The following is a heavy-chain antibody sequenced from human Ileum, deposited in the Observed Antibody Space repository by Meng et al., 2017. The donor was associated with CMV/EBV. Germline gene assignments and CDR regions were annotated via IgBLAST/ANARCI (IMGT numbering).Heavy chain of an antibody. D-gene: IGHD7-27*01. CDR2: ISYDGSNK. J-gene: IGHJ4*02. CDR3: TTGDNYYYNY. Sequence: GESLKISCAASGFTFSSYAMHWVRQAPGKGLEWVAVISYDGSNKYYADSVKGRFTISRDNAKNTVYVQMNSLRVEDTAVYYCTTGDNYYYNYWGRGTLVTVSS. V-gene: IGHV3-30-3*01. CDR1: GFTFSSYA.